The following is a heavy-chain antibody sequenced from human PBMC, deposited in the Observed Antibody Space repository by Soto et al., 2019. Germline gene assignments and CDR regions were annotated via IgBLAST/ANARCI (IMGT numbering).Heavy chain of an antibody. CDR1: GGSISSGGYY. CDR2: IFYSGST. Sequence: QVQLQESGPGLVKPSQTLSLTCTVSGGSISSGGYYWSWIRQHPGKGLEWIGYIFYSGSTYYNPSVKRRMTIAVDTSKNQFSLKLSSVTAADTAVYYCARDRGPWTNVDYWGQGTLVTVSS. D-gene: IGHD1-1*01. CDR3: ARDRGPWTNVDY. V-gene: IGHV4-31*03. J-gene: IGHJ4*02.